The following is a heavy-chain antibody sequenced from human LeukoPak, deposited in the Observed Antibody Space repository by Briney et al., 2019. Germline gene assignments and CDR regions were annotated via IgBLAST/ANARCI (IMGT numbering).Heavy chain of an antibody. CDR3: ARDQEGFDY. CDR2: IWYDGSKK. CDR1: GFTFSNYG. Sequence: GGSLRLSCAASGFTFSNYGMHWVRQAPGKGLEWVAVIWYDGSKKYYADSVKGRFTISRDDSKNTLYLQMNSLRAEDTAVYYCARDQEGFDYWGQGTLVTVSS. V-gene: IGHV3-33*01. J-gene: IGHJ4*02.